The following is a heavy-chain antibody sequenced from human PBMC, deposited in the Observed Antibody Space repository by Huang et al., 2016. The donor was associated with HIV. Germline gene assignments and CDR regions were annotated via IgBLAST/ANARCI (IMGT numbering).Heavy chain of an antibody. D-gene: IGHD4-4*01. V-gene: IGHV1-69*13. J-gene: IGHJ4*02. CDR1: GGPFRSYS. Sequence: QVQLLQSGAEVKKPGSSVKVPCKASGGPFRSYSIAWVRQAPGPGLEWMASRMPVFDATKYAQKLQGRVRVTADESTSTVYMELRDLRPDDTAVYFCARGSLEYSVSSSLDYWGQGTHVTVSS. CDR2: RMPVFDAT. CDR3: ARGSLEYSVSSSLDY.